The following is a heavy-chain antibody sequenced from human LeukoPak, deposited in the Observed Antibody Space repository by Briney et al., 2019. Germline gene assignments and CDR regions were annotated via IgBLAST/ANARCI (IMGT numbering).Heavy chain of an antibody. J-gene: IGHJ4*02. Sequence: TGGSLRLSCAASGFTFSSYSMNWVRQAREKGLEWVSSISSSSSYIYYADSVKGRFTISRDNAKNTLYLQMNSLRAEDTAVYYCAKDGGYGSGSYYPDYWGQGTLVTVSS. D-gene: IGHD3-10*01. CDR1: GFTFSSYS. V-gene: IGHV3-21*04. CDR3: AKDGGYGSGSYYPDY. CDR2: ISSSSSYI.